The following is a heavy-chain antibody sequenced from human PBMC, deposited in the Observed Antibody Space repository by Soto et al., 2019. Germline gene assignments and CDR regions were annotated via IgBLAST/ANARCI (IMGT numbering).Heavy chain of an antibody. CDR3: EGRDHPFHG. Sequence: QVQLVESGGGVVQPERSLRLSCVATGLTFSNYCIHWVRQAPGRGLEWVAVIWHDGSQKYSADSLRGRFTISRDNSKNTVYLQMNSLRAEDTAVYYCEGRDHPFHGWGQGTMVTVSS. J-gene: IGHJ3*01. CDR2: IWHDGSQK. CDR1: GLTFSNYC. V-gene: IGHV3-33*01.